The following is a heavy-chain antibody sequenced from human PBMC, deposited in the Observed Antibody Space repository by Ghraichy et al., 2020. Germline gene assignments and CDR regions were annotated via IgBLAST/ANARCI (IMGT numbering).Heavy chain of an antibody. Sequence: LSLTCAASGFTFSSYSMNWVRQAPGKGLEWVSYISSSSSTIYYADSVKGRFTISRDNAKNSLYLQMNSLRAEDTAVYYCASPYSSGWYEGAFDIWGQGTMVTVSS. D-gene: IGHD6-19*01. CDR2: ISSSSSTI. CDR3: ASPYSSGWYEGAFDI. J-gene: IGHJ3*02. CDR1: GFTFSSYS. V-gene: IGHV3-48*01.